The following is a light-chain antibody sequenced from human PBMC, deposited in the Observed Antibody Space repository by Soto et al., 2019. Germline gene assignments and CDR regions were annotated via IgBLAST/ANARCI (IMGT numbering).Light chain of an antibody. CDR2: EAS. V-gene: IGKV1-5*03. CDR1: QSISSW. CDR3: QQYDSYPLT. J-gene: IGKJ4*01. Sequence: DIEMTQSPCTLSASVGDRVTITCRASQSISSWSAWYQQKPGQAPNLLIYEASSLETGVPSRFSGSGSGTEFTLTVNSLQPDDFATYYCQQYDSYPLTFGGGTTVEIK.